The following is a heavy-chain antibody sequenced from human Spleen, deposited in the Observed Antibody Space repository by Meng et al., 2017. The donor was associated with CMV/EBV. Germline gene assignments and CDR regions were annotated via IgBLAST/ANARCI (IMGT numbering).Heavy chain of an antibody. CDR2: IYYSGST. CDR3: ARDRWLQPEGADYMDV. D-gene: IGHD5-24*01. J-gene: IGHJ6*03. Sequence: QPLQESGPGLVKPSATLSLTCTVSGGSISSSSYYWGWIRQPPGKGLEWIGSIYYSGSTYYNPSLKSRVTISVDTSKNQFSLKLSSVTVADTAVYYCARDRWLQPEGADYMDVWGKGTTVTVFS. CDR1: GGSISSSSYY. V-gene: IGHV4-39*07.